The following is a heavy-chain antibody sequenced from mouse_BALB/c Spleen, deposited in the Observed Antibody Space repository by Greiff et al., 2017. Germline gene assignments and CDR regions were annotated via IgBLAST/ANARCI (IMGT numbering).Heavy chain of an antibody. CDR3: TRGWSTHAMDY. D-gene: IGHD1-1*02. J-gene: IGHJ4*01. CDR1: GYTFSSYW. Sequence: QVQLQQSGAELMKPGASVKISCKATGYTFSSYWIEWVKQRPGHGLEWIGEILPGSGSTNYNEKFKSKATLTVDKPSSTAYMQLSSLTSEDSAVYYCTRGWSTHAMDYWGQGTSVTVSS. CDR2: ILPGSGST. V-gene: IGHV1-9*01.